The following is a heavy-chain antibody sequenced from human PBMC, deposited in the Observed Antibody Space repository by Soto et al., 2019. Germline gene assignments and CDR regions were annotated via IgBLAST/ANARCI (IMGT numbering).Heavy chain of an antibody. D-gene: IGHD3-10*01. CDR2: INAGNGNT. CDR3: ARTHSMVRGVIKSGFDY. J-gene: IGHJ4*02. Sequence: QVQLVQSGAEVKKPGASVKVSCKASGYTFTSYAMHWVRQAPGQRLEWMGWINAGNGNTKYSQKFQGRVTITRDTSASTAYMELSSLRSEDTAVYYCARTHSMVRGVIKSGFDYWGQGTLVTVSS. CDR1: GYTFTSYA. V-gene: IGHV1-3*01.